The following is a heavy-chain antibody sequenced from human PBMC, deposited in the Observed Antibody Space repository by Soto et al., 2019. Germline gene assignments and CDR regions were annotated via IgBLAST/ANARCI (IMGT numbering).Heavy chain of an antibody. CDR2: ISAYNGNT. Sequence: QVQLVQSGAEVKKPGASVKVSCKASGYTFTSYGISWVRQAPGQGLEWMGWISAYNGNTNYAQKLQGRVTMTTDTSTSTAYMELRSLRSDDTAVYYYARDSSSWYPPTSPHSYYGMDVWGHGTTVTVSS. V-gene: IGHV1-18*01. CDR3: ARDSSSWYPPTSPHSYYGMDV. D-gene: IGHD6-13*01. CDR1: GYTFTSYG. J-gene: IGHJ6*02.